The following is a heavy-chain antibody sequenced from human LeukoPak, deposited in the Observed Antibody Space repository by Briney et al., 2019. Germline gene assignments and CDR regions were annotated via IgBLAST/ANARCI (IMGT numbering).Heavy chain of an antibody. Sequence: GGSLRLSCAASGFTFSSYAMSWVRQAPGKGLEWVSIIYSGGTTYYADSVKGRFTISRDNSKNTLYLQMNSLRAEDTAVYYRARVLWNGDYPRFDYWGQGTLVTVSS. CDR3: ARVLWNGDYPRFDY. CDR2: IYSGGTT. D-gene: IGHD4-17*01. V-gene: IGHV3-53*01. CDR1: GFTFSSYA. J-gene: IGHJ4*02.